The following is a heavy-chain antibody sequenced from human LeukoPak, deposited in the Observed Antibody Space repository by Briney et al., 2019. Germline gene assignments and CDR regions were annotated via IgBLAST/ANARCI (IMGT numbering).Heavy chain of an antibody. D-gene: IGHD6-25*01. CDR1: GGSTSSYY. V-gene: IGHV4-4*07. Sequence: SETLSLTCTVSGGSTSSYYWSWIRQPAGKGLEWIGRIYTSGSTNYNPSLKSRVAISVYKSKIHFSLKLSSVTAADTAVYYCANIAAAGGYFDYWGQGTLVTVSS. CDR2: IYTSGST. J-gene: IGHJ4*02. CDR3: ANIAAAGGYFDY.